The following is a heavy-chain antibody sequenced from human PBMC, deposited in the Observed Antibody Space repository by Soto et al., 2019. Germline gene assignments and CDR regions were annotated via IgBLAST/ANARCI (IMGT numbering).Heavy chain of an antibody. CDR3: ARDASYYSLWSGYYPSRNGMDV. V-gene: IGHV3-33*01. CDR1: GFTFSSFG. CDR2: IWYDGSKK. J-gene: IGHJ6*02. Sequence: QVQVVESGGGVVQPGRTLRLSCAASGFTFSSFGMHWVRQAPGKGLEWVSLIWYDGSKKSYGDSVKGRFTISRANSRNTVYLHMNILRADDTAVYYCARDASYYSLWSGYYPSRNGMDVWGQGTTVTVSS. D-gene: IGHD3-3*01.